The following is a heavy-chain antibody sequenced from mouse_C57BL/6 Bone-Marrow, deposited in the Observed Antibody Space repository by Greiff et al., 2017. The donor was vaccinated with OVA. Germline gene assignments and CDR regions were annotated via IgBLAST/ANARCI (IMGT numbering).Heavy chain of an antibody. J-gene: IGHJ1*03. CDR1: GYTFTSYW. D-gene: IGHD1-1*01. Sequence: QVQLQQPGAELVRPGTSVKLSCKASGYTFTSYWMHWVKQRPGQGLEWIGVIDPSDSYTNYNQKFKGKATLTVDTSSSTAYMQLSSLTSEDSAVYYCARTLITTVVAHWYFDVWCTGTTVTVSS. CDR3: ARTLITTVVAHWYFDV. V-gene: IGHV1-59*01. CDR2: IDPSDSYT.